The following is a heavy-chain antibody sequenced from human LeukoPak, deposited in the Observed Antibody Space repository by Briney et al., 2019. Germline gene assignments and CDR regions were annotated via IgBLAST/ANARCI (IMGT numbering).Heavy chain of an antibody. Sequence: GGSLRLSCAASGFTFSSYSMNWVRQAPGKGLEWVSSISSSSSYIYYADSVKGRFTISRDNAKNSLYLQMNSLRAEDTAVYYCARGITIFGVATGYWGQGTLVTVSS. J-gene: IGHJ4*02. V-gene: IGHV3-21*01. CDR1: GFTFSSYS. CDR2: ISSSSSYI. D-gene: IGHD3-3*01. CDR3: ARGITIFGVATGY.